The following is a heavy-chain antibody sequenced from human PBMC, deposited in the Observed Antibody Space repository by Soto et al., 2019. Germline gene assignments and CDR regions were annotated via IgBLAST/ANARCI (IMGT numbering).Heavy chain of an antibody. CDR1: GGSFSGYY. J-gene: IGHJ4*02. V-gene: IGHV4-34*01. Sequence: QVQLQQWGAGLLKPSETLSLTCAVYGGSFSGYYWSWIRQPPGRGLEWIGEINHSGSTNYSPSLKSRVTISVDTSKNQFSLKLSSVTAADTAVYYCARGDLIYPDYWGQGTLVTVSS. CDR2: INHSGST. CDR3: ARGDLIYPDY.